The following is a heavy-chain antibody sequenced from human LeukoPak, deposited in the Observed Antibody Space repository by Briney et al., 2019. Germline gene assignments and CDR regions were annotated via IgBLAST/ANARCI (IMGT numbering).Heavy chain of an antibody. D-gene: IGHD6-19*01. CDR2: IYYSGST. CDR1: GGSISSYY. V-gene: IGHV4-59*01. CDR3: ARAVVFSRCSGWLDY. J-gene: IGHJ4*02. Sequence: SETLSLTCTVPGGSISSYYWSWIRQPPGKGLEWIGYIYYSGSTNYNPSLKSRVTISVDTSKNQFSLKLSSVTAADTAVYYCARAVVFSRCSGWLDYWGQGTLVTVSS.